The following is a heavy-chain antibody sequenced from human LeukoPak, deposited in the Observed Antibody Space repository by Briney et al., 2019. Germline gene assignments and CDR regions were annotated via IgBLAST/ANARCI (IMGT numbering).Heavy chain of an antibody. CDR2: ISSSGGGT. CDR1: GYTFSSYA. Sequence: GGSLRLSCAASGYTFSSYAMNWVRQAPGKGLEWVSTISSSGGGTNYADSVKGRFTIARDNSQNTLFLQMSSLRAEDTAVYYCAKSEIGGNGYFDHWGQGALVTVSS. J-gene: IGHJ4*02. CDR3: AKSEIGGNGYFDH. V-gene: IGHV3-23*01. D-gene: IGHD4-23*01.